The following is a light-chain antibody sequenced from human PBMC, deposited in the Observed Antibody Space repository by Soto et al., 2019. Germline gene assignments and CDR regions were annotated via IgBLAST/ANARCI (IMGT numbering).Light chain of an antibody. CDR2: DAS. Sequence: EIVLTQSPATLSLSPGERATLSCRASQSVRSYLVWYQQKPGQAPRLLMYDASKRATGIPARFSGSGSGTDFTLTISSLEPEDFAVYYCQQRDIWPWTFGQGTKVDIK. CDR1: QSVRSY. CDR3: QQRDIWPWT. V-gene: IGKV3-11*01. J-gene: IGKJ1*01.